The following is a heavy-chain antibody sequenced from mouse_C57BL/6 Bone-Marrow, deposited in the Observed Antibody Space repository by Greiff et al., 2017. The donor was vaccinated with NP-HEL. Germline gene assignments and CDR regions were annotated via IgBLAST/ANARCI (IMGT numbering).Heavy chain of an antibody. CDR2: IHPNSGST. J-gene: IGHJ2*01. CDR1: GYTFTSYW. V-gene: IGHV1-64*01. Sequence: QVQLQQSGAELVKPGASVKLSCKASGYTFTSYWMHWVKQRPGQGLEWIGMIHPNSGSTNYNEKFKSKATLTVDKSSSTAYMQLSSLTSEDSAVYYCAKIYYYGSSSFDYWGQGTTLTVSS. D-gene: IGHD1-1*01. CDR3: AKIYYYGSSSFDY.